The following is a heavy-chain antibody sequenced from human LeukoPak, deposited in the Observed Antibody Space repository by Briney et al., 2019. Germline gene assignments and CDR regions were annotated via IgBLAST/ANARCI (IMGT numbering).Heavy chain of an antibody. V-gene: IGHV4-61*05. J-gene: IGHJ5*02. CDR3: ARGGTTVTPGLLWFDP. D-gene: IGHD4-17*01. Sequence: SETLSLTCTVSGGSISSSSYYWGWIRQPPGKGLEWIGYIYYSGSTKYNPSLKSRVTISVDTSKNQFSLKLSSVTAAVTAVYYCARGGTTVTPGLLWFDPWGQGTLVTVSS. CDR1: GGSISSSSYY. CDR2: IYYSGST.